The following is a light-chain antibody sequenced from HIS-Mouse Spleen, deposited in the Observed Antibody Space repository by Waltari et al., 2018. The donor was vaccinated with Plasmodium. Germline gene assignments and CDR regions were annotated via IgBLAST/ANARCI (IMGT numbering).Light chain of an antibody. CDR2: EDS. CDR3: YSTDSSGNHRV. V-gene: IGLV3-10*01. Sequence: YELTQPPSVSVSPGQTARITCSGDALPQKHAYWYQQKSGQAPVLVIYEDSKRPSGIPERFSGSSSGTMATLTISGAQVEDEADYYCYSTDSSGNHRVFGGGTKLTVL. CDR1: ALPQKH. J-gene: IGLJ3*02.